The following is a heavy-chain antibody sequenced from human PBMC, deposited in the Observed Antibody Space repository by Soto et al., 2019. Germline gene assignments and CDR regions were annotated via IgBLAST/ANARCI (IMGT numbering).Heavy chain of an antibody. CDR1: GFTFSSHA. J-gene: IGHJ6*02. V-gene: IGHV3-23*01. CDR2: ISDSGGST. CDR3: ARGGVFRAVLDV. D-gene: IGHD3-10*01. Sequence: PGGSLRLSCAASGFTFSSHAMSWVRQAPGKGLEFVSSISDSGGSTYYADSVKGRFTISRDNSKNTLYLQINSLRAEDTALYYCARGGVFRAVLDVWGQGTTVTVSS.